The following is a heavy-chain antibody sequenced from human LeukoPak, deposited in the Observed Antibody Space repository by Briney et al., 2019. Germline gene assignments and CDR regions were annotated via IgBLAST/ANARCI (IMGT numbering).Heavy chain of an antibody. CDR3: ARGFPFGRGII. V-gene: IGHV4-39*07. CDR1: GGSISSSDFY. Sequence: SETLSLTCTVSGGSISSSDFYWGWIRQPPGKGLEWIGSIYYSGSTYYNPSLKSRVSISVDTSKNQFSLKLSSVTAADTAVYYCARGFPFGRGIIWGQGTMVTVSS. J-gene: IGHJ3*02. D-gene: IGHD1-14*01. CDR2: IYYSGST.